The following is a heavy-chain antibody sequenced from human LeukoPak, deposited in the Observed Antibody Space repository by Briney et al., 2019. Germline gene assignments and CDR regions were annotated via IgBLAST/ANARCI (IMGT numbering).Heavy chain of an antibody. V-gene: IGHV3-21*01. CDR3: ARETTYYYDSSGYYYFDY. J-gene: IGHJ4*02. Sequence: GGSLRLSCAASGFTFSSYSMNWVRQAPGKGLEWVSSISSSSYIYYADSVKGRFTISRDNAKNSLYLQMNSLRAEDTAVYYCARETTYYYDSSGYYYFDYWGQGTLVTVSS. D-gene: IGHD3-22*01. CDR2: ISSSSYI. CDR1: GFTFSSYS.